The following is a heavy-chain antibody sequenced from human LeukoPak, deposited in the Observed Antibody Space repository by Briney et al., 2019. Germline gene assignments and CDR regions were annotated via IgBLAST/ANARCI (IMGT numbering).Heavy chain of an antibody. CDR1: GFTVSSNY. V-gene: IGHV3-23*01. CDR2: LSGSGGTT. CDR3: AKVTGYWYFDL. J-gene: IGHJ2*01. D-gene: IGHD3-9*01. Sequence: PGGSLRLSCAASGFTVSSNYMSWVRQAPGKGLEWVLALSGSGGTTYADSVKGRFTISRDNSKNTVYLQMNSLRAEDTAVYYCAKVTGYWYFDLWGRGTLVTVSS.